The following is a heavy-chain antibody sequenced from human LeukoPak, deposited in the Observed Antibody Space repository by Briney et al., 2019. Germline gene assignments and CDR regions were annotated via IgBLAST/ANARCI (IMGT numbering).Heavy chain of an antibody. CDR1: GGSISSYY. J-gene: IGHJ4*02. V-gene: IGHV4-59*08. CDR3: ARAGYTVTTGYFDY. Sequence: SETLSLTCTVSGGSISSYYWSWIRQPPGKGLEWIGYIYYSGSTNYNPSLKSRVTISVDTSKNQFSLKLSSVTAADTAVYYCARAGYTVTTGYFDYWGQGTLVTVSS. D-gene: IGHD4-11*01. CDR2: IYYSGST.